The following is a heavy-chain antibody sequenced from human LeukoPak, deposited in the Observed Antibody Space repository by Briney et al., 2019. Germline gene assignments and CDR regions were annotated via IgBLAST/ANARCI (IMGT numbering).Heavy chain of an antibody. V-gene: IGHV3-74*01. CDR3: ALQYRLLFT. J-gene: IGHJ5*02. D-gene: IGHD2-21*02. CDR1: GFTFSSYW. CDR2: INPDGSSA. Sequence: PGGSLRLSCAASGFTFSSYWMHWVRQAPGKGLVWVSRINPDGSSASYADSVKGRFTISRDNAKNSLYLQMNSLRAEDTAVYYCALQYRLLFTWGQGTLVTVSS.